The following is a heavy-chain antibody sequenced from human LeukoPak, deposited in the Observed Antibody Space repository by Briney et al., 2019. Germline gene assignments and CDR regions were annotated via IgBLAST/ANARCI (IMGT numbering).Heavy chain of an antibody. CDR3: ARRPRGVIIKSWFES. D-gene: IGHD3-10*01. V-gene: IGHV4-34*01. J-gene: IGHJ5*01. Sequence: SETLSLTCAVYGGSFSSYYWNWIRQSPGKGLEWIGEINHSGSTNYNPSLKSRVTILLDTSKNQFSLKLSSVTAADTAVYYCARRPRGVIIKSWFESWGQGTLVTVSS. CDR2: INHSGST. CDR1: GGSFSSYY.